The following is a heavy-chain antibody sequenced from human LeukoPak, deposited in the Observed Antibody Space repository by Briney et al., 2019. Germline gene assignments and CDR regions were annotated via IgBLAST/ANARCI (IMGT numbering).Heavy chain of an antibody. CDR2: FYYSGST. CDR1: GGSVSDHY. CDR3: ARHNSYYFMDV. J-gene: IGHJ6*03. V-gene: IGHV4-59*08. Sequence: SETLSLICTVSGGSVSDHYWSWIRQSPGKGLEWIGYFYYSGSTNYNPSLNGRVTLSVDTSKNHFSLKLTSVTAADTAVYYCARHNSYYFMDVWGKGTTVTV.